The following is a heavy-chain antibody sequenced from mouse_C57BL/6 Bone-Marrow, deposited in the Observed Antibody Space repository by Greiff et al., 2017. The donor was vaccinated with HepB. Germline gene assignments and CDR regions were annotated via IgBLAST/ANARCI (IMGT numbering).Heavy chain of an antibody. Sequence: QVQLKQPGTELVKPGASVKLSCMASGYTFTSYWMHWVKQRPGQGLEWIGNINPSNGGTNYNEKFKSKATLTVDKSSSTAYMQLSSLTSEDSAVYYCARRAANWDVDYAMDYWGQGTSVTVSS. CDR2: INPSNGGT. D-gene: IGHD4-1*01. J-gene: IGHJ4*01. CDR1: GYTFTSYW. CDR3: ARRAANWDVDYAMDY. V-gene: IGHV1-53*01.